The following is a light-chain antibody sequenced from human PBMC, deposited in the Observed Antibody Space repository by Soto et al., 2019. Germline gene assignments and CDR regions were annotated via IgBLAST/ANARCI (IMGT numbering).Light chain of an antibody. CDR3: IQGSHWPLT. Sequence: DFVMTQSALSLPFTLFHPSSISCRSSPRLARSDGNSKLHWWQQRPGQSPRRLIYNVAYRDPGGPDRFSGSGSGTDFTLKISRVEAQDVWVSYCIQGSHWPLTFGGGTKVDI. V-gene: IGKV2-30*02. CDR2: NVA. CDR1: PRLARSDGNSK. J-gene: IGKJ4*01.